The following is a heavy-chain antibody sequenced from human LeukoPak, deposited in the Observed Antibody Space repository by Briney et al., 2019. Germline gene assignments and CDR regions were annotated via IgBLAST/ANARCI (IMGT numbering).Heavy chain of an antibody. D-gene: IGHD2-21*01. Sequence: PGGSLRLSCAASGFTFSSYEMNWVRQAPGKGLEWVSYISSSGSTIYYADSVKGRFTISRDNAKNSLYLQMNSLRAEDTAVYYCARDQNRVAIYYYYYMDVWGKGTTVTISS. J-gene: IGHJ6*03. CDR3: ARDQNRVAIYYYYYMDV. V-gene: IGHV3-48*03. CDR2: ISSSGSTI. CDR1: GFTFSSYE.